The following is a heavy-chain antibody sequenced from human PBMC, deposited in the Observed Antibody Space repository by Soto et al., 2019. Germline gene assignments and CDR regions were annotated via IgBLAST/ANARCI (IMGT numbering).Heavy chain of an antibody. CDR3: ARPYCISPGCHYYGMDV. D-gene: IGHD2-2*01. J-gene: IGHJ6*02. CDR1: GGTFSTYT. CDR2: IIPMVGTA. V-gene: IGHV1-69*12. Sequence: QVQLVQSGAEVKKPGSSVKVSCKASGGTFSTYTINWVRQAPGQGLEWMGGIIPMVGTANYAQKFQGRVTITADESTSTAYMELSSLRSEDTAVYYCARPYCISPGCHYYGMDVWGQGTTVTVSS.